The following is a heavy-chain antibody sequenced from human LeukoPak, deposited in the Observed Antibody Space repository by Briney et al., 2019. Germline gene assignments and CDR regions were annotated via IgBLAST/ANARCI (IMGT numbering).Heavy chain of an antibody. V-gene: IGHV4-34*01. CDR3: TRDMYFRRDSWYDVRSFDN. Sequence: PSETLSLTCAVYNGSFSGYYWSWIRQSPGKGLEWIGEVSHSGETNYNPSLRRRGTISVDTSQNHFSLKLNSVTDADTAVYYCTRDMYFRRDSWYDVRSFDNWGQGTLVTVSS. CDR2: VSHSGET. CDR1: NGSFSGYY. J-gene: IGHJ4*02. D-gene: IGHD3/OR15-3a*01.